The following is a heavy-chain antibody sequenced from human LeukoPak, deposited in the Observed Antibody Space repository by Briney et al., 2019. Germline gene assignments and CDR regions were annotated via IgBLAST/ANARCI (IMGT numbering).Heavy chain of an antibody. V-gene: IGHV3-11*01. CDR1: GFVVNDYY. CDR2: ISSRDNLI. Sequence: PGGSLRLSCAASGFVVNDYYMNWIRLAPGKGLEWVSYISSRDNLIYYADSVKGRFTISTDNAKNAVFLQLNRLTVEDTAVYHCAREQWFRWEFWGQGVLVTVSS. J-gene: IGHJ4*02. CDR3: AREQWFRWEF. D-gene: IGHD3-10*01.